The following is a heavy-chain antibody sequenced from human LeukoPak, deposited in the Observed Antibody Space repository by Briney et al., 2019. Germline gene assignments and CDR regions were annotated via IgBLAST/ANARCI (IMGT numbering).Heavy chain of an antibody. CDR3: ARQRQWLVSPFDY. J-gene: IGHJ4*02. CDR1: GFTFSSYS. CDR2: ISSSSSYI. D-gene: IGHD6-19*01. Sequence: GGSLRLSCAASGFTFSSYSMNWVRQAPGKGLEWVSSISSSSSYINYADSVKGRFTISRDNAKNSLYLQMNSLRAEDTAVYYCARQRQWLVSPFDYWGQGTLVTVSS. V-gene: IGHV3-21*01.